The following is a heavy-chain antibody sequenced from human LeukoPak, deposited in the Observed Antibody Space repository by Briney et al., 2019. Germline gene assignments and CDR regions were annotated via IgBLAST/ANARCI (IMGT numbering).Heavy chain of an antibody. V-gene: IGHV3-15*01. Sequence: GGSLRLSCAAYGVTVSNAWMSWVRQAPGKGLEWVGRIKSKTDGGTTDYAAPVKGRFTISRDDSKNTLYLQMNSLKTEDTAVYYCTTVLDYDFWSGYSTGYYYYYMDVWGKGTTVTVSS. CDR3: TTVLDYDFWSGYSTGYYYYYMDV. J-gene: IGHJ6*03. D-gene: IGHD3-3*01. CDR1: GVTVSNAW. CDR2: IKSKTDGGTT.